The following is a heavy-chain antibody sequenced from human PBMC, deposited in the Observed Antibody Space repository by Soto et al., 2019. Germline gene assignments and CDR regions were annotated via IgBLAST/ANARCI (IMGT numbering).Heavy chain of an antibody. D-gene: IGHD6-6*01. CDR3: ARVLPLVGYFYYYMDV. V-gene: IGHV1-18*01. CDR1: GYTFTNYG. CDR2: ISAYNGNT. Sequence: QVQLLQSGAEVKKPGASVKVSCKASGYTFTNYGITWVRQAPGQGLEWMGWISAYNGNTHYTQRLQGRVTMTTDTSTSTADVELRGLRSDDTSVYYCARVLPLVGYFYYYMDVGCKGTTVTVSS. J-gene: IGHJ6*03.